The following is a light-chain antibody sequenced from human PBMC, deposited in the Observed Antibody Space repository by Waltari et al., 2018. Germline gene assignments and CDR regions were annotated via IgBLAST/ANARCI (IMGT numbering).Light chain of an antibody. V-gene: IGKV3-20*01. CDR2: GAS. J-gene: IGKJ2*01. Sequence: EIVLTQSPGTLSLSPGGRATLSCRASQSVSSGYLAWYQQKPGQAPRLLIYGASSRATGIPDRFSGSGSGTDFTLTISRLEPEDFAVYYCQQYGSSPMYTFGQGTKLEIK. CDR1: QSVSSGY. CDR3: QQYGSSPMYT.